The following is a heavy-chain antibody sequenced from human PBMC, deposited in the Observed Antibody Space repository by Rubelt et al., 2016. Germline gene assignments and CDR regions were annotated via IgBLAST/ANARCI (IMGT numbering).Heavy chain of an antibody. CDR2: ISYDGSNK. J-gene: IGHJ3*02. CDR3: ARDLGSDSSSFGAFDT. CDR1: GFTFSSYA. Sequence: QVQLVESGGGVVQPGRSLRLSCAASGFTFSSYAMHWVRQAPGKGLEWVAVISYDGSNKYYADSVKGRFTISRDNSKNTLYLQMNSLRAEDTAVYYCARDLGSDSSSFGAFDTWGQGTMVTVSS. V-gene: IGHV3-30*04. D-gene: IGHD6-13*01.